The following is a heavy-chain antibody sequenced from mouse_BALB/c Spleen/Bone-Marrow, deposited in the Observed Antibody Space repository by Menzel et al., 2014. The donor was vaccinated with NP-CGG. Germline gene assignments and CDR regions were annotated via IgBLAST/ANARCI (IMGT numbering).Heavy chain of an antibody. CDR1: GFNIKDTY. J-gene: IGHJ2*01. V-gene: IGHV14-3*02. CDR2: VDPANGNT. CDR3: AIYRLGTYFDY. Sequence: EVQLQQSGAELVKPGASVKLSCTASGFNIKDTYMHWVKQRPEQGLEWIGRVDPANGNTKYDPKFQGKATITADTSSNTAYLQLSSLASDDTSVYYCAIYRLGTYFDYWGQGTTLTGAS. D-gene: IGHD1-3*01.